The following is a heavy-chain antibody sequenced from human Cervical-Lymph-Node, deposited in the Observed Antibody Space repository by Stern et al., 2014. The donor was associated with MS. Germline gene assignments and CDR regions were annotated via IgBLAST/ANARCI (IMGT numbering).Heavy chain of an antibody. CDR2: IVPMFAKA. CDR1: GGSFTSYA. Sequence: DPLVESGAEVKKPGSSVRVSCKASGGSFTSYAFNWLRQAPGQGLEWMGDIVPMFAKANYAQKFQGRVTVTADEATNTVYMELSFLTSEDTAVYYCARERSIHYPAFAPWGQGTLVTVSS. CDR3: ARERSIHYPAFAP. J-gene: IGHJ5*02. V-gene: IGHV1-69*01. D-gene: IGHD3-10*01.